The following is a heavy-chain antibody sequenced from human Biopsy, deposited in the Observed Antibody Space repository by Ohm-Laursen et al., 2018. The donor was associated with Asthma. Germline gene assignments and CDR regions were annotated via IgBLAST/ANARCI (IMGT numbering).Heavy chain of an antibody. CDR3: ASDFPKDYVRYNFQF. D-gene: IGHD4-17*01. J-gene: IGHJ4*02. CDR1: GYSLTDLS. CDR2: HDHEEGGT. V-gene: IGHV1-24*01. Sequence: AASVKVSCKISGYSLTDLSMHWVRQAPGQGLGWMGGHDHEEGGTVNAWRFQGRVTMTEDTSTDTAYMELSSLSSDDTAVYYCASDFPKDYVRYNFQFWGQGTLVTASS.